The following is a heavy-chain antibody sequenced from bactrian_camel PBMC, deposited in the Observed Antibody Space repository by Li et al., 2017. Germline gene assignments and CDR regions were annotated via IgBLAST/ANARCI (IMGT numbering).Heavy chain of an antibody. CDR1: GYTSSSYC. CDR2: TDSTGTT. J-gene: IGHJ6*01. Sequence: HVQLVESGGGSVQAGGSLTISCAFSGYTSSSYCLAWFRQVPGKEREGVAGTDSTGTTTYADAVKGRFTISQDSAKRIMYLRMTNLKPEDTAMYYCAAGIRMVACPLRVPGPFGFWGQGTQVTVS. V-gene: IGHV3S9*01. CDR3: AAGIRMVACPLRVPGPFGF.